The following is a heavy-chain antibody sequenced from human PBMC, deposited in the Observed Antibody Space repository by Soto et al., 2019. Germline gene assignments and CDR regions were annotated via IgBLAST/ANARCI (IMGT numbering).Heavy chain of an antibody. D-gene: IGHD3-10*01. Sequence: PGGSLRLSCAAAAFTFSDYAMSWVRQAPGKGLEWVSVIGGDGGSPYYADSVRGRFTVSRDNPKNTLYLQMNSLRAEDTAVYYCAKFNRGSGSYNFNYYYYYMDVWGKGTTVTVSS. CDR2: IGGDGGSP. CDR3: AKFNRGSGSYNFNYYYYYMDV. V-gene: IGHV3-23*01. J-gene: IGHJ6*03. CDR1: AFTFSDYA.